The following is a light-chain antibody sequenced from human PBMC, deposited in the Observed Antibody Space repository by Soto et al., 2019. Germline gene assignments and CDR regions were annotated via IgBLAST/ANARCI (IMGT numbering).Light chain of an antibody. CDR2: KAS. CDR3: QHYNSYSEA. J-gene: IGKJ1*01. CDR1: QTISSW. Sequence: QSPSTLSGSVGDRVTITCRASQTISSWLAWYQQKPGKAPKLLIYKASTLKSGVPSRFSGSGSGTEFTLTISSLQPDDFATYYCQHYNSYSEAFGQGTKVDI. V-gene: IGKV1-5*03.